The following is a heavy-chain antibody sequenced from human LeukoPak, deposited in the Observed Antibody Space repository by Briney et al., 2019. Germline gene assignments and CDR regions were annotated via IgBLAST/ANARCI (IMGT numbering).Heavy chain of an antibody. V-gene: IGHV5-51*01. CDR2: IYPGDSDT. Sequence: GESLKISCKGSGYSFTSYWIGWVRQMPGKGLEWMGIIYPGDSDTRYSPSFQGQVTISADKSISTAYLQWSSLKASDTAMYYCARPASPYSRGWANYYYYYGMDVWGQGTTVTVSS. J-gene: IGHJ6*02. D-gene: IGHD6-19*01. CDR1: GYSFTSYW. CDR3: ARPASPYSRGWANYYYYYGMDV.